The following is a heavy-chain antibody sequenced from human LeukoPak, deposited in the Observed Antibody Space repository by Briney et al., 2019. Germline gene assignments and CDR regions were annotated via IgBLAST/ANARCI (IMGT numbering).Heavy chain of an antibody. D-gene: IGHD2-2*01. V-gene: IGHV4-59*08. CDR3: ARGYCSSTSCYAGSNWFDP. Sequence: PSETLSLTCTVSGGSISSYYWSWIRQPPGKGLEWIGYIYYSGSTNYNPSLKSRVTISVDTSKNQFSLKLSSVTAADTAVYYCARGYCSSTSCYAGSNWFDPWGQGTLVTVSS. J-gene: IGHJ5*02. CDR2: IYYSGST. CDR1: GGSISSYY.